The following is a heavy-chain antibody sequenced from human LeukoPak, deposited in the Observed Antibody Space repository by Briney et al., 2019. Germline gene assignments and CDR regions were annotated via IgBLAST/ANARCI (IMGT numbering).Heavy chain of an antibody. CDR3: ARGDKQLVFNRNKGGFDP. J-gene: IGHJ5*02. CDR2: ISLDGSNK. V-gene: IGHV3-30*04. D-gene: IGHD6-13*01. CDR1: GFTFSSYA. Sequence: GRSLRLSCAASGFTFSSYAMHWVRQAPGKGLEWVTVISLDGSNKYYADSVKGRFTISRGNSKNMLYLQMNSLRAEDTALYYCARGDKQLVFNRNKGGFDPWGQGTLVTVSS.